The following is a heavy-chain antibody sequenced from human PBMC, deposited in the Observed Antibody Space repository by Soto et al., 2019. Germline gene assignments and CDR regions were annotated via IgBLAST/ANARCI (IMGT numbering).Heavy chain of an antibody. J-gene: IGHJ4*02. V-gene: IGHV3-33*01. CDR1: GFTFSSYG. CDR3: ARANSYGCFDY. Sequence: QVQLVESGGGVVQPGRSLRLSCAASGFTFSSYGMHWVRQAPGKGLEWVAVIWYDGSNKYYADSVKGRFTISRDNSTNTLYLQMNSLRAEDTAVYYCARANSYGCFDYWGQGTLVTVSS. D-gene: IGHD5-18*01. CDR2: IWYDGSNK.